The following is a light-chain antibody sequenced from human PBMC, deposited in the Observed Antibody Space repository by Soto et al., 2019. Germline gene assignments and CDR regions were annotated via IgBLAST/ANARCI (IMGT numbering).Light chain of an antibody. Sequence: DIVMTQSPDSLAVSLGERATINCRSSQSVFFSPTNRNNLAWYQQKPGQPPRLLIYWASTRQSGVPDRFSGSGSATDFTLTISSRQAEDVAVYYCQQYYSSPPWTFGQGTKVEIK. CDR2: WAS. CDR3: QQYYSSPPWT. CDR1: QSVFFSPTNRNN. V-gene: IGKV4-1*01. J-gene: IGKJ1*01.